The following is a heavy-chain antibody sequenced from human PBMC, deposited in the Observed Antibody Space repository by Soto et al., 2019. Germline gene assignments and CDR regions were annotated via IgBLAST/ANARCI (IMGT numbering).Heavy chain of an antibody. CDR1: GYTFSNYD. V-gene: IGHV1-8*01. CDR2: MNPNSGST. J-gene: IGHJ6*03. CDR3: ARAITIMQGPIKRRYYYVDV. D-gene: IGHD1-1*01. Sequence: QVQLVQSGAEVKKPGASVKVSCKASGYTFSNYDINWVRQATGHGLEWMGSMNPNSGSTGYAQKLQGRVNMTRSTSISTAYMELSSLRSEETAVYYCARAITIMQGPIKRRYYYVDVGGRGTTVAVSS.